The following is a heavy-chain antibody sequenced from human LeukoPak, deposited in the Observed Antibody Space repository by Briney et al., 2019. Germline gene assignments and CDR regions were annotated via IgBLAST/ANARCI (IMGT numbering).Heavy chain of an antibody. V-gene: IGHV4-59*01. CDR3: ARDANAPTARYCYFDH. CDR2: IYYSGST. Sequence: SETLSLTCTVSGGSISSYYWSWIRQPPGKGLKWIGYIYYSGSTNYNPSLKSRVTMSLDTSKNQFSLKLSSVTAADTAVYYCARDANAPTARYCYFDHWGQGTQVTVSS. CDR1: GGSISSYY. J-gene: IGHJ2*01. D-gene: IGHD2-8*01.